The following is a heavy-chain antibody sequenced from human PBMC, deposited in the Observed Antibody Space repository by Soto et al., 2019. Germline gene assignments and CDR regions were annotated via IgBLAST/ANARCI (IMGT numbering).Heavy chain of an antibody. Sequence: PGGSLRLSCVASGFAFSNYSMNWVRQAPGKGLEWVSYIRSSGSPTYYAGSVKGRFTISRDNAKKSLYLQMNSLRAEDTAVCYCARMTSSLSPGRWGQGTLVTVSS. CDR3: ARMTSSLSPGR. CDR2: IRSSGSPT. CDR1: GFAFSNYS. V-gene: IGHV3-48*01. J-gene: IGHJ4*02. D-gene: IGHD2-2*01.